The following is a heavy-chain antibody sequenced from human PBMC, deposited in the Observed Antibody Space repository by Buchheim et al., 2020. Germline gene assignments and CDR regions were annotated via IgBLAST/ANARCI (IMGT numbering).Heavy chain of an antibody. Sequence: QVQLMESGGGVVQPGRSLRLSCAASGFTFSSYGMHWVRQAPGKGLEWVAVISYDGSNKYYADSVKGRFTIYRDNSKKTLYLQMNSLRAEDTAVYYCAKKDYSNWGQGTL. CDR3: AKKDYSN. D-gene: IGHD4-11*01. CDR1: GFTFSSYG. V-gene: IGHV3-30*18. J-gene: IGHJ4*02. CDR2: ISYDGSNK.